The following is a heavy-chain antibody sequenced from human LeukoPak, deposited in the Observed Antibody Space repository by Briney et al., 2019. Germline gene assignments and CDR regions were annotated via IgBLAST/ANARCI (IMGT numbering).Heavy chain of an antibody. J-gene: IGHJ4*02. D-gene: IGHD6-19*01. CDR1: GFTFTSYG. V-gene: IGHV3-30*02. CDR3: AKGSSGWSIDY. CDR2: MRYDGGNE. Sequence: GGSLRLSCAASGFTFTSYGMHWVRQAPGKGLEWVALMRYDGGNEYYTDSVKGRFTISRGNSKNTLYLQMNSLRAEDTAVYYCAKGSSGWSIDYWGQGTLVTVSS.